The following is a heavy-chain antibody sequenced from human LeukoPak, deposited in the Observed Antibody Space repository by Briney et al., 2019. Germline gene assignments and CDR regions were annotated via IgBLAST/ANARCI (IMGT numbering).Heavy chain of an antibody. CDR1: GFTFKNYA. Sequence: GRSLRLSCVGSGFTFKNYAIFWVRQAPGKGLEWAALISDGGTNQYFADSVKDRFSISRDDSKSTVYLQMNGLRTEDTAVYYCARGDDSERLYTSSKYRGQGTLVTVSS. D-gene: IGHD3-16*01. V-gene: IGHV3-30*04. J-gene: IGHJ4*02. CDR3: ARGDDSERLYTSSKY. CDR2: ISDGGTNQ.